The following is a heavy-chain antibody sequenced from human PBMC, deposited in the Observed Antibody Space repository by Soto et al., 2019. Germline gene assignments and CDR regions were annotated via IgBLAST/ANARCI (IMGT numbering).Heavy chain of an antibody. CDR2: FDLEERKY. J-gene: IGHJ4*02. V-gene: IGHV1-24*01. D-gene: IGHD4-17*01. Sequence: AAVKVSCKVSGSSLIDTPIHWVRQVPGKGLEWMGGFDLEERKYIYAQKIQGRVTMTDDSSTVTAFMDLGSLGSEDTAVYYCATKKADYSFDYWGQGTLVTVSS. CDR1: GSSLIDTP. CDR3: ATKKADYSFDY.